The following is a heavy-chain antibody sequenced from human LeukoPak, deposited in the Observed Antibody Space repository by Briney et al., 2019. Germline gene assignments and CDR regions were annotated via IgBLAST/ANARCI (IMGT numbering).Heavy chain of an antibody. Sequence: ASVKVSCEASGYTFTSYDINWVRQATGQGLEWMGRMNPNSGNTGYAQKFQGRVTITRNTSISTAYMELSSLRSEDTAVYYCARVGSSGYDYWGQGTLVTVSS. CDR3: ARVGSSGYDY. D-gene: IGHD3-22*01. CDR1: GYTFTSYD. J-gene: IGHJ4*02. V-gene: IGHV1-8*02. CDR2: MNPNSGNT.